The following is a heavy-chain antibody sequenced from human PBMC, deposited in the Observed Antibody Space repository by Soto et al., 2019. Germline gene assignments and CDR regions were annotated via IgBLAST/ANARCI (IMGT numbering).Heavy chain of an antibody. D-gene: IGHD1-26*01. J-gene: IGHJ6*01. V-gene: IGHV4-61*01. CDR3: ARDREYYYGMDV. CDR2: IYYSGST. CDR1: VGSVSIGSYS. Sequence: SETLALTCTFSVGSVSIGSYSWSWIRQPPGKGLEWIGYIYYSGSTNYNPSLKSRVTISVDTSKNQFSLKLSSVTAADTAVYYCARDREYYYGMDVWGQGTTVTVSS.